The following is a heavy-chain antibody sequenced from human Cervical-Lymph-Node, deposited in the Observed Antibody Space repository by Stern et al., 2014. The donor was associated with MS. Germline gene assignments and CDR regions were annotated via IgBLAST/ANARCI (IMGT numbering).Heavy chain of an antibody. CDR1: GYTLTNYP. V-gene: IGHV7-4-1*02. CDR3: ARDFVDTAMITRSDYLDC. J-gene: IGHJ4*02. D-gene: IGHD5-18*01. Sequence: QMQLVESGSELKKPGASVKVSCKASGYTLTNYPINWVRQAPGQGLEWMGWINNNTVNSTYAQYFTGRFVFSLDTSVSTAYLQISNLKSEDTAVYYCARDFVDTAMITRSDYLDCWGQGTLVTVSS. CDR2: INNNTVNS.